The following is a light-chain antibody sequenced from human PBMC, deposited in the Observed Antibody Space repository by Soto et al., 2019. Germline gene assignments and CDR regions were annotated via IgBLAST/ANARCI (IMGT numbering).Light chain of an antibody. CDR3: FSYAGSSTYV. CDR2: EVN. J-gene: IGLJ1*01. Sequence: QSVLTQPASVSGSPGQSITISCTGTSSDVGHYNFVSWYQQHPGKAPKMMIFEVNKRPSGVSNRFAGSKSGNTASLTISGLQAEDEAAYFCFSYAGSSTYVFGTGTKINVL. V-gene: IGLV2-23*02. CDR1: SSDVGHYNF.